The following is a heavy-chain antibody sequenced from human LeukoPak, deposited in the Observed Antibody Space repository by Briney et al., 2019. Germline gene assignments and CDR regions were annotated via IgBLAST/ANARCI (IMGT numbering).Heavy chain of an antibody. J-gene: IGHJ3*02. CDR1: GGSISSSSYY. CDR2: IYYSGST. D-gene: IGHD6-13*01. V-gene: IGHV4-39*07. CDR3: ARAIAAAGTSAFDI. Sequence: SETLSLTCTVSGGSISSSSYYWGWIRQPPGKGLEWIGSIYYSGSTYYNPSLKSRVTISVDTSKNQFSLKLSSLTAADTAVYYCARAIAAAGTSAFDIWGQGTMVTVSS.